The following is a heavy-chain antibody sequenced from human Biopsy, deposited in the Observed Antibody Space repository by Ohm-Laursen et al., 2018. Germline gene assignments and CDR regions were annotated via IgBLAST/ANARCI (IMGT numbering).Heavy chain of an antibody. D-gene: IGHD3-22*01. V-gene: IGHV1-46*01. J-gene: IGHJ5*02. Sequence: ASVKVSCKASGYTFTSYYMHWVRQAPGQGLEWMGIINPSGGSTTYAQKFQGRVTVTRDTSTSTVYMELSSLRSEDTAVYYCARNAWPTLSTMIVVVKGFNWFDPWGQGTLVTVSS. CDR3: ARNAWPTLSTMIVVVKGFNWFDP. CDR1: GYTFTSYY. CDR2: INPSGGST.